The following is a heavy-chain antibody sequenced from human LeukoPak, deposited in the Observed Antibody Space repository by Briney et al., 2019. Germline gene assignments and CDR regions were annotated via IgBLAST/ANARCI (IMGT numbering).Heavy chain of an antibody. J-gene: IGHJ6*04. CDR1: GFTFSNYN. CDR3: ARGHDV. V-gene: IGHV3-21*01. Sequence: PGGSLRLSCAASGFTFSNYNMNWVRQAPGKGLEWVSFISSSGTYIYYADSVKGRFTISRDNAKNSLYLQMNSLRAEDTALYYCARGHDVWGKGTTVTVSS. CDR2: ISSSGTYI.